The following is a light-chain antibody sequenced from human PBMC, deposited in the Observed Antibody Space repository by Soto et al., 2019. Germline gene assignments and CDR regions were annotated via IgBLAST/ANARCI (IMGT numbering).Light chain of an antibody. V-gene: IGKV1-5*01. CDR2: DAS. J-gene: IGKJ1*01. Sequence: DIQMTQSPSSLSASVGDRVTITCRASQSISAWLAWYQQKPGKAPNLLIYDASTLASGVPSRFSGSGSGTEFTLTISSLQPDYFATYYCQHYNSYLVTFGQGTKVEIK. CDR3: QHYNSYLVT. CDR1: QSISAW.